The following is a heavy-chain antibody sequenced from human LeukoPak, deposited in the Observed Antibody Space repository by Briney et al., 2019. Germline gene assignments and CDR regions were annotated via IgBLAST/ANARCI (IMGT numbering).Heavy chain of an antibody. CDR1: GFTFSSYE. Sequence: GGSLRLSCAASGFTFSSYEMNWVRQAPGKGLEWVSYISSSGSTIYYADSVKGRFTISRDNAKNSLYLQMNSLRAEDTAVYYCARDRTNYYDSSGYSDYWGQGTLVTVSS. CDR3: ARDRTNYYDSSGYSDY. CDR2: ISSSGSTI. V-gene: IGHV3-48*03. J-gene: IGHJ4*02. D-gene: IGHD3-22*01.